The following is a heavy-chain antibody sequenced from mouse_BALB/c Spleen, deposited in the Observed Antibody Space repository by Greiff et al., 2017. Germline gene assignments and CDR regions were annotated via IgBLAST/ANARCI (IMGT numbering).Heavy chain of an antibody. CDR2: IDPENGNT. CDR3: ANFFITTAPFAY. J-gene: IGHJ3*01. CDR1: GFNIQDYY. D-gene: IGHD1-2*01. V-gene: IGHV14-1*02. Sequence: VHVKQSGAELVRPGALVKLSCKASGFNIQDYYMHWVKQRPEQGLEWIGWIDPENGNTIYDPKFQGKASITADTSSNTAYLQLSSLTSEDTAVYYCANFFITTAPFAYWGQGTLVTVSA.